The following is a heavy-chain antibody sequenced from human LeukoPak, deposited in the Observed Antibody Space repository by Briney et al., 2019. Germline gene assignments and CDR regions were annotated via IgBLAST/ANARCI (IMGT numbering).Heavy chain of an antibody. D-gene: IGHD3-3*01. J-gene: IGHJ4*02. V-gene: IGHV3-11*01. CDR1: GFTFSDYY. CDR3: AKRKEIFTSYYFDY. CDR2: ISSSGSTI. Sequence: GGSLRLSCAASGFTFSDYYMSWIRQAPGKGLEWVSYISSSGSTIYYADSVKGRFTISRDNAKNSLYLQMNSLRAEDTAVYYCAKRKEIFTSYYFDYWGQGTLVTVSS.